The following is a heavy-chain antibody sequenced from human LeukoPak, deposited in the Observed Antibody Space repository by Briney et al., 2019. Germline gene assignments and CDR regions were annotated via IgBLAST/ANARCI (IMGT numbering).Heavy chain of an antibody. CDR2: ISDSGNSA. J-gene: IGHJ3*02. Sequence: PGGSLRLSCATSGFTFSRYAMNWVRQASGKGLEWVSAISDSGNSAYYADSVKGRFTVSRDKSNNTLFLQMTRLTADDTAVYYCAKDASPLPNVFDIWGQGTKVIVSS. V-gene: IGHV3-23*01. D-gene: IGHD2-15*01. CDR1: GFTFSRYA. CDR3: AKDASPLPNVFDI.